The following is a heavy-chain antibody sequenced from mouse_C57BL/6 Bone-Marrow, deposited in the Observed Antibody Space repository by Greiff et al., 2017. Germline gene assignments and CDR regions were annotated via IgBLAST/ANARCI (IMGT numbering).Heavy chain of an antibody. CDR3: ARWVRYPHWYFDV. CDR1: GYTFTSYT. V-gene: IGHV1-4*01. J-gene: IGHJ1*03. CDR2: IYPSSGYT. Sequence: VKLVESGAELARPGASVKMSCKASGYTFTSYTMHWVKQRPGQGLEWIGYIYPSSGYTKYNQKFKDKATLTADKSSSTAYMQLSSLTSEDSAVXCCARWVRYPHWYFDVWGTGTTVTVSS. D-gene: IGHD1-1*01.